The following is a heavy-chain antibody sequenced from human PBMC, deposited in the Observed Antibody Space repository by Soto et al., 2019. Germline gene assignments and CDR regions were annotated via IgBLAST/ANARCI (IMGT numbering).Heavy chain of an antibody. D-gene: IGHD1-26*01. CDR2: IYHSGST. J-gene: IGHJ4*02. Sequence: QVQLQESGPRLVEASQTLSLTCTVSNACITSSGYYWSWVRQPPGKRLEWIGYIYHSGSTFYSPSLQSRLTMSVDTSKNQFSLTLRSVTAADTAVYHCARMSGTYYVPDYWGQGTLVTVSS. CDR1: NACITSSGYY. V-gene: IGHV4-31*03. CDR3: ARMSGTYYVPDY.